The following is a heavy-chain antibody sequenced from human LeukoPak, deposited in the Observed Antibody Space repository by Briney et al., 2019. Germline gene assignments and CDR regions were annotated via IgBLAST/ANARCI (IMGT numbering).Heavy chain of an antibody. J-gene: IGHJ4*02. CDR2: IYYSGST. D-gene: IGHD2-2*01. V-gene: IGHV4-59*01. CDR3: ARETFCTNTTCPIGDHFDY. CDR1: GASISSYY. Sequence: SETLSLTCTVSGASISSYYWSWIRQSPGKGLEWIANIYYSGSTNYNPSLKSRVTISVDTSKNQFSLKLSSVTAADTAVYYCARETFCTNTTCPIGDHFDYWGQGTLVTVSS.